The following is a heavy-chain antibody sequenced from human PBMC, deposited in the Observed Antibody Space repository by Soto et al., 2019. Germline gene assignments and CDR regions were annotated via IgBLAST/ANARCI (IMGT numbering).Heavy chain of an antibody. D-gene: IGHD2-15*01. CDR2: IYYSGNT. Sequence: SETLSLTCTVSGGSIISGEYYWHWILHHPEKGLEWIGYIYYSGNTYYNPSLKSRLSISLDTSKNQFSLKLSSVTAADTAVYYCARDQGGNTGWFDPWGQGTQVTVSS. J-gene: IGHJ5*02. CDR1: GGSIISGEYY. CDR3: ARDQGGNTGWFDP. V-gene: IGHV4-31*03.